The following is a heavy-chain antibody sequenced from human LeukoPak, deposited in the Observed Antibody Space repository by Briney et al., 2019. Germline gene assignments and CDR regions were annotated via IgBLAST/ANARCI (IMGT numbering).Heavy chain of an antibody. Sequence: SETLSLTCTVSGGSIGSDYWTWIRQPPGKGLEYIGYIYYTGGTNYNPSLKSRVTISVDTSKNQFSLKLSSVTAADTAVYYCASGGYSGYDTPPFDYWGQGTLVTVSS. CDR1: GGSIGSDY. V-gene: IGHV4-59*01. D-gene: IGHD5-12*01. J-gene: IGHJ4*02. CDR3: ASGGYSGYDTPPFDY. CDR2: IYYTGGT.